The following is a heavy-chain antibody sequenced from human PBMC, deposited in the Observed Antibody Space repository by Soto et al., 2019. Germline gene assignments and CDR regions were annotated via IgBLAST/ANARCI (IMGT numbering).Heavy chain of an antibody. CDR1: GFTFSNYW. V-gene: IGHV3-7*01. CDR2: INKDGSQT. J-gene: IGHJ4*02. D-gene: IGHD6-25*01. Sequence: EVQLVESGGALVQPGGSLRLTCATSGFTFSNYWMTWVRQAPGKGLEWVDNINKDGSQTSFVDSVKGRFTIFRDNAKSSLYLQMNRLRGEDTANYYCVKEIAADEWGQGTLMTVSS. CDR3: VKEIAADE.